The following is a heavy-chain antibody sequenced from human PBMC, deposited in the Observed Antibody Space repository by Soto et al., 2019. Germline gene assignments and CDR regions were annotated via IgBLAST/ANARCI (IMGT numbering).Heavy chain of an antibody. CDR1: GFTFSSYA. V-gene: IGHV3-23*01. CDR3: AKDRIGDYYFYGMDV. D-gene: IGHD3-16*02. Sequence: EVQLLESGGGLVQPGGSLRLSCAASGFTFSSYAMNWVRQTPGKGLEWVSSISGSGGSTYYADSVKGRFTISRDNSKNTLYVQMNSLRAEDTAVYYCAKDRIGDYYFYGMDVWGQGTTVTVSS. J-gene: IGHJ6*02. CDR2: ISGSGGST.